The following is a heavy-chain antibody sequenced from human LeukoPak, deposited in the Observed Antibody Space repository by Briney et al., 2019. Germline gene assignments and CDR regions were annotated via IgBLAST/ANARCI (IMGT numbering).Heavy chain of an antibody. CDR2: IYTSGST. CDR1: GGSISSYY. CDR3: ARVLAGYSSSWTHFDP. Sequence: SETLSLTCTVSGGSISSYYWSWIRQPAGKGLEWIGRIYTSGSTNYNPSLKSRVTVSVDTSKNQFSLKLSSVTAADTAVYYCARVLAGYSSSWTHFDPWGQGTLVTVSS. V-gene: IGHV4-4*07. J-gene: IGHJ5*02. D-gene: IGHD6-13*01.